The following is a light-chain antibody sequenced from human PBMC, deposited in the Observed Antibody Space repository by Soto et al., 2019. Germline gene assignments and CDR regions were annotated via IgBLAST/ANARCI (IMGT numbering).Light chain of an antibody. V-gene: IGKV3-11*01. CDR2: DAS. Sequence: EIVLTQSPGTLSLSPGERATLSCRASQSVSSYLAWYQQKPGQAPRLLIYDASNRATGIPAKFSGSGSGTDFILTISSLEPEDFALYYCQQRSYWPLTFGQGTRLEIK. CDR3: QQRSYWPLT. CDR1: QSVSSY. J-gene: IGKJ5*01.